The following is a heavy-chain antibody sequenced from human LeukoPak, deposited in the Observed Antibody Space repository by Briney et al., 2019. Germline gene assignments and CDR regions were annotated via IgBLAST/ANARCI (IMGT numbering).Heavy chain of an antibody. CDR1: GFTFSSYD. Sequence: GQCMRLSCAASGFTFSSYDMHCVRQVKGNVMERVSATGTDGDKYYPGSMKGRFTISRENAKNSLYLQMNSLRAGDTAVYYCARVSEGTYAFDIWGQGTMVTVSS. CDR3: ARVSEGTYAFDI. J-gene: IGHJ3*02. D-gene: IGHD3-10*01. V-gene: IGHV3-13*04. CDR2: TGTDGDK.